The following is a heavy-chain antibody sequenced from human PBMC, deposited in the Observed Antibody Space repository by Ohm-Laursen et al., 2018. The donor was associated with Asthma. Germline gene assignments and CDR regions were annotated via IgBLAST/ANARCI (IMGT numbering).Heavy chain of an antibody. J-gene: IGHJ4*02. V-gene: IGHV3-30*18. D-gene: IGHD3-10*01. Sequence: SLRLSCAASGFTFSSYGMHWVRQAPGKGLEWVAVISYDGSNKYYADSVKGRFTISRDNSKNTLYLQMNSLRAEDTAVYYCAKYYMVQGVKGNYFDYWGQGTLVTVSS. CDR3: AKYYMVQGVKGNYFDY. CDR2: ISYDGSNK. CDR1: GFTFSSYG.